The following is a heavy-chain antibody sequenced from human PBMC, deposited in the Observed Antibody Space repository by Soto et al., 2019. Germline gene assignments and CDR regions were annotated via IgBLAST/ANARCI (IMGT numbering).Heavy chain of an antibody. J-gene: IGHJ4*02. CDR1: GYILTSNY. CDR2: INPSTGTT. Sequence: ASVKVSCKASGYILTSNYMHWVRQAPGQGLEWMGIINPSTGTTTYAQKFLGRVTVTRDTSTSTVYMELSSLRSEDTAVYYCARDRSSGWYYFDYWGQGTLVTVSS. D-gene: IGHD6-19*01. CDR3: ARDRSSGWYYFDY. V-gene: IGHV1-46*01.